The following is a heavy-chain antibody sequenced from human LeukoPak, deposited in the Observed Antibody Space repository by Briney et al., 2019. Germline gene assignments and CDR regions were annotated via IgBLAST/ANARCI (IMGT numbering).Heavy chain of an antibody. CDR2: IYYSGST. V-gene: IGHV4-59*01. D-gene: IGHD6-13*01. CDR3: ARVTGYRIEDYFDY. CDR1: GGSISSYY. Sequence: PSETLSLTCTVSGGSISSYYWSWIRQPPGKGLEWIGYIYYSGSTNYNPSLKSRVTISVETSKNEFSLKLRSVTAADTAVYYCARVTGYRIEDYFDYWGQGTLVSVSS. J-gene: IGHJ4*02.